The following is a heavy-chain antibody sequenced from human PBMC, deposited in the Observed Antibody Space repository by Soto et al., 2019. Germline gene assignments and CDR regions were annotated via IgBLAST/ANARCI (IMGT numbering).Heavy chain of an antibody. Sequence: QVQLQESGPGLVKPSQTLSLTCTVSGGSISSGGYYWSWIRQHPGKGLEWIGYIYYSGNTYYNPSLRLRVTISVDTSKNQFSLKLSSVPAADTAVYYCARGIAAAGLSYYYYGMDVWGQGTTVTVSS. V-gene: IGHV4-31*03. D-gene: IGHD6-13*01. J-gene: IGHJ6*02. CDR2: IYYSGNT. CDR1: GGSISSGGYY. CDR3: ARGIAAAGLSYYYYGMDV.